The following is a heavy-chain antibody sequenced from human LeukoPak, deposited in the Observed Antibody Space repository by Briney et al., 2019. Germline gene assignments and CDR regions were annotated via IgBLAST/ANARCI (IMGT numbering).Heavy chain of an antibody. CDR2: ISSGRHYI. V-gene: IGHV3-21*01. J-gene: IGHJ4*02. D-gene: IGHD1-26*01. CDR3: ARDVLGADPYYFDC. CDR1: GFTFTFYS. Sequence: PGGSLTLSCAPSGFTFTFYSMNWVRQAPGKGLGWVSSISSGRHYIYYADSVRGRFTISRDNAKNSLYLQMNSLRAEDTAIYYCARDVLGADPYYFDCWGQGTLVTVAS.